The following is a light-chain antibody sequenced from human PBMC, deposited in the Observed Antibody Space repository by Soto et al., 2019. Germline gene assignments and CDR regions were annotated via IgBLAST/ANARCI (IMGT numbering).Light chain of an antibody. CDR1: QTVGNNY. CDR3: QQYDSSPLT. Sequence: IVLTQSPGTLSLSPGERATLSCRASQTVGNNYLAWYQQKPGQTPRLLIHGASNRATGIPDRISGSGSGTDFTLFISRPAPEDFAVYYCQQYDSSPLTFGGGTKEEIK. V-gene: IGKV3-20*01. CDR2: GAS. J-gene: IGKJ4*01.